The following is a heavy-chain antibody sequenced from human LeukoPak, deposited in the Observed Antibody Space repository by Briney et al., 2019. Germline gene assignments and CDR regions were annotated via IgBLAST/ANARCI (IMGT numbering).Heavy chain of an antibody. CDR2: INPNSGGT. V-gene: IGHV1-2*02. J-gene: IGHJ4*02. Sequence: ASVKVSCKAPGYTFTGYYMHWVRQAPGQGLEWMGWINPNSGGTNYAQKFQGRVTMTRDTSISTAYMELSRLRSDDTAVYYCARDPKRVVVVAAKYTLPDYWGQGTLVTVSS. CDR3: ARDPKRVVVVAAKYTLPDY. D-gene: IGHD2-15*01. CDR1: GYTFTGYY.